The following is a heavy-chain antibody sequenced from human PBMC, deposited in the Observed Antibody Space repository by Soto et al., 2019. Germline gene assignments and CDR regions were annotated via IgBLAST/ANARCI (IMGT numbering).Heavy chain of an antibody. CDR2: INPSGGST. Sequence: ASVKVSCKASGYTFTSYYMHWVRQAPGQGLEWMGIINPSGGSTSYAQKFQGRVTMTRDTSTSTVYMELSSLRSEDTAVYYCAYGAPGDTAMVTEELDYYYYGMDVWGQGTTVT. CDR1: GYTFTSYY. D-gene: IGHD5-18*01. J-gene: IGHJ6*02. V-gene: IGHV1-46*01. CDR3: AYGAPGDTAMVTEELDYYYYGMDV.